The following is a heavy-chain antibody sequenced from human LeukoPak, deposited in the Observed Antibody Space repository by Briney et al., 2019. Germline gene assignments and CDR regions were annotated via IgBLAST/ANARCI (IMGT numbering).Heavy chain of an antibody. CDR2: ISAYNGNT. Sequence: ASAKVSCKASGYTFTSYGISWVRQAPGQGLEWMGWISAYNGNTNYAQKLQGRVTMTTDTSTSTAYMELRSLRSDDTAVYYCAREPEIYSSSWYVDYWGQGTLVTVSS. J-gene: IGHJ4*02. CDR3: AREPEIYSSSWYVDY. V-gene: IGHV1-18*01. D-gene: IGHD6-13*01. CDR1: GYTFTSYG.